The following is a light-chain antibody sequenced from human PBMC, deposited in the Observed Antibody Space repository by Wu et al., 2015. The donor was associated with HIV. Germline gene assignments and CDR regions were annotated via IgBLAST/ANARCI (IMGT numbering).Light chain of an antibody. CDR3: QQRSNWPYT. J-gene: IGKJ2*01. CDR2: GAS. Sequence: DIVLTQSPATLSLSPGGRATLSCRASQRVSTFVAWYQHRPGQAPRLVIYGASNRAXGIPARFSGSGSETDFTLTISSLEPEDFAVYYCQQRSNWPYTFGQGTKVEIK. CDR1: QRVSTF. V-gene: IGKV3-11*01.